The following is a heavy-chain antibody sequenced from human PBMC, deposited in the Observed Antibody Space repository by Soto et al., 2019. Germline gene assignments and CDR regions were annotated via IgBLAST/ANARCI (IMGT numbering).Heavy chain of an antibody. J-gene: IGHJ4*02. D-gene: IGHD3-10*01. CDR1: GGSISSSSYY. CDR3: ARQSWFGELQAY. V-gene: IGHV4-39*01. CDR2: IYYSGST. Sequence: KPSETLSLTCTVSGGSISSSSYYWGWIRQPPGKGLEWIGSIYYSGSTYYNPSLKSRVTISVDTSKNQFSLKLSSVTAADTAVYYCARQSWFGELQAYWGQGTLVTVSS.